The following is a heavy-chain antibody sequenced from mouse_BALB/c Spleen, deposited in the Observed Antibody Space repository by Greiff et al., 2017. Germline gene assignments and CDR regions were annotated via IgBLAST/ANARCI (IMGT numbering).Heavy chain of an antibody. CDR3: ARGDYGSSYLYAMDY. Sequence: DVQLVESGGGLVKPGGSLKLSCAASGFTFSSYAMSWVRQTPEKRLEWVASISSGGSTYYPDSVKGRFTISRDNARNILYLQMSSLRSEDTAMYYCARGDYGSSYLYAMDYWGQGTSVTVSS. V-gene: IGHV5-6-5*01. CDR1: GFTFSSYA. D-gene: IGHD1-1*01. CDR2: ISSGGST. J-gene: IGHJ4*01.